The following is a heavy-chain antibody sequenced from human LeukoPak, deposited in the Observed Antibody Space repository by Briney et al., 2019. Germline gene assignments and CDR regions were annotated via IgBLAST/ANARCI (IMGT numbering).Heavy chain of an antibody. Sequence: PGGSLRLSCAASGFTFSSYAMHWVRQAPGKGLEWVAVISYDGSNKYYADSVKGRFTISRDNSKNTLYLQMNSLRAEDTAVYYCAKEDGDYVITHWFDPWGQGTLVTVSS. D-gene: IGHD4-17*01. J-gene: IGHJ5*02. CDR2: ISYDGSNK. V-gene: IGHV3-30-3*01. CDR3: AKEDGDYVITHWFDP. CDR1: GFTFSSYA.